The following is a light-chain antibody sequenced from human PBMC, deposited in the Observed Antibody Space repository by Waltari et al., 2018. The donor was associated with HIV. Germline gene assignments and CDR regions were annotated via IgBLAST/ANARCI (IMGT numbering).Light chain of an antibody. Sequence: EIVLTQSPGTLSLSPGETVTLSCRASQIVSSAYLAWYQQKPAQSPRLLIYGASTRATAVPDRFSGSGFGTDFTLTISRLEPEDFAVYYCHQYADSPETFGQGARVEIK. CDR3: HQYADSPET. J-gene: IGKJ1*01. V-gene: IGKV3-20*01. CDR1: QIVSSAY. CDR2: GAS.